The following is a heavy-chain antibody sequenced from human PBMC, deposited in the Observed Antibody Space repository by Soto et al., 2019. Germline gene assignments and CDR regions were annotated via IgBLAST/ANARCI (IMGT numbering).Heavy chain of an antibody. CDR2: ISAHTGNT. V-gene: IGHV1-18*01. D-gene: IGHD1-1*01. CDR1: GYTFTSYG. Sequence: QVHLVQSGAEVKKPGASVKVSCKASGYTFTSYGISWVRQAPGQGLVWMGWISAHTGNTDYAQKHQVIVILTRDTSTSTAYMELMSLRSDDTAVYYCARGRYGDYWGQGALVTVSS. CDR3: ARGRYGDY. J-gene: IGHJ4*02.